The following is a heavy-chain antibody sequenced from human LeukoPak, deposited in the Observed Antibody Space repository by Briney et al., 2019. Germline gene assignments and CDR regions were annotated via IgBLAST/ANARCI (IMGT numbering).Heavy chain of an antibody. CDR3: AKEGYGFWSTYSRTHFDY. Sequence: LSGGSLRLSCAASGFTFSNYGMNWVRQAPGKGLEWVSRISGSDSSTYYADSVRGRFTISRDTSKNTMYLQMNSLRAEDTAVYYCAKEGYGFWSTYSRTHFDYWGQGTLVTVSS. CDR1: GFTFSNYG. D-gene: IGHD3-3*01. CDR2: ISGSDSST. J-gene: IGHJ4*02. V-gene: IGHV3-23*01.